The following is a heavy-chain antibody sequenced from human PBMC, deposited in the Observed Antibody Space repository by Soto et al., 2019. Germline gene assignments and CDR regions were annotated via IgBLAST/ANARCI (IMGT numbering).Heavy chain of an antibody. CDR2: IYYSGST. Sequence: SETLSLTCTVSGGSVSSGSYYWSWIRQPPGKGLEWIGYIYYSGSTNYNPSLKSRVTISVDTSKNQFSLKLSSVTAADTAVYYFARPPEVDCRGVSCSPFDYWGREPLVPFP. V-gene: IGHV4-61*01. J-gene: IGHJ4*02. CDR1: GGSVSSGSYY. D-gene: IGHD2-15*01. CDR3: ARPPEVDCRGVSCSPFDY.